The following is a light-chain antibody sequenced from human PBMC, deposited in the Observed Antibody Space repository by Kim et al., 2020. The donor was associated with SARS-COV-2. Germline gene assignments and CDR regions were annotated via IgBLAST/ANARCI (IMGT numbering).Light chain of an antibody. CDR2: YDS. J-gene: IGLJ2*01. V-gene: IGLV3-21*04. CDR3: QVWDSSSDHVV. CDR1: NIGSKT. Sequence: SYELTHPPSVSVAPGKTARITCGGNNIGSKTVHWYQQKPGQAPVLVIYYDSDRPSGIPERFSGSKSGNTATLTISRVEAGDEADYYCQVWDSSSDHVVFGGGTQLTVL.